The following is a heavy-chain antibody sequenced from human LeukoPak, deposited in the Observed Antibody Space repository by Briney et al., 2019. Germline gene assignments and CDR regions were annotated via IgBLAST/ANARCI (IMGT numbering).Heavy chain of an antibody. D-gene: IGHD6-25*01. Sequence: GGSLRLSCAASGFTFNIYGMHWVRQAPGKGLEWVAGISYDEMYQYYADSVKGRLTISRDNAKNSLYLQMNSLRAEDTAVYYCARSTTSSSVSPGHGMDVWGQGTTVTVSS. CDR3: ARSTTSSSVSPGHGMDV. V-gene: IGHV3-30*03. CDR2: ISYDEMYQ. CDR1: GFTFNIYG. J-gene: IGHJ6*02.